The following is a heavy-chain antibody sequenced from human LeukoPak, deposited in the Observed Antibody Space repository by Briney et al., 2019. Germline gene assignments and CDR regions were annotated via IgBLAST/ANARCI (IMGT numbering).Heavy chain of an antibody. CDR1: GGSFRGYY. V-gene: IGHV4-59*01. Sequence: KPSETLSLTCAVYGGSFRGYYWSWIRQPPGKGLEWIGYIYYSGSTNYNPSLKSRVTISVDTSKNQFSLKLSSVTAADTAVYYCARDPRYNWNYGWFDPWGQGTLVTVSS. CDR2: IYYSGST. CDR3: ARDPRYNWNYGWFDP. J-gene: IGHJ5*02. D-gene: IGHD1-7*01.